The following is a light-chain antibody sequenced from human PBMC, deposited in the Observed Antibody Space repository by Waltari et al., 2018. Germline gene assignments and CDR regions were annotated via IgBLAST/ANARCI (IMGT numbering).Light chain of an antibody. CDR1: PSLQHSDGKTY. V-gene: IGKV2D-29*01. J-gene: IGKJ3*01. CDR3: MQSIHLPPFT. CDR2: EVS. Sequence: DLVMTQTPLSLSVTPGMPASVSCQTSPSLQHSDGKTYLYWNLQKPGQPPQILIYEVSNRFSGVPDRFSGSGSGTDFTLKISRVEPEDVGVYYCMQSIHLPPFTFGPGTKVDIK.